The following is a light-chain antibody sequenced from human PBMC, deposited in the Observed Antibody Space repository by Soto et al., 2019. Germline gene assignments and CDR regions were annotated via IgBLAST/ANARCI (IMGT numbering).Light chain of an antibody. CDR3: QHYNSYSEA. J-gene: IGKJ1*01. V-gene: IGKV1-5*01. CDR1: QSISTW. Sequence: IQMTHSPSTLSASAGDRVTITCRASQSISTWLAWYQQKPGKAPKLLIYGASSLASGVPSRFSGSGSGTEFTLTISSLQPDDFATYYCQHYNSYSEAFGQGTKVDIK. CDR2: GAS.